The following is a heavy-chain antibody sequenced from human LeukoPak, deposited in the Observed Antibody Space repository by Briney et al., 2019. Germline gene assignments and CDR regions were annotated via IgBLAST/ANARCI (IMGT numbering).Heavy chain of an antibody. D-gene: IGHD3-10*01. CDR2: MNPNSGNT. J-gene: IGHJ6*03. CDR3: ARVTDYGSGSYPFYYYYYYMDV. CDR1: GYTFTSYD. V-gene: IGHV1-8*01. Sequence: ASVKVSCKASGYTFTSYDINWVRQATGQGLEWMGWMNPNSGNTGYAQKFQGRVTITRNTSISTAYMELSSLRSEDTAVYYCARVTDYGSGSYPFYYYYYYMDVWGKGTTVTVSS.